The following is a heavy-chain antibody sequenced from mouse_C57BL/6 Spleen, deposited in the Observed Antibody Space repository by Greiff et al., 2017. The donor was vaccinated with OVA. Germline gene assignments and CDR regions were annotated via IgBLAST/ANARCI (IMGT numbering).Heavy chain of an antibody. J-gene: IGHJ4*01. D-gene: IGHD2-5*01. CDR2: ICRGGST. CDR1: GFSLTSYG. Sequence: VQLQQSGPGLVQPSQSLSITCTVSGFSLTSYGVHWVRQSPGKGLEWLGVICRGGSTDYNAAFMSRLSITKDNSTSQVFFKMNSLQADDTAIYYCAKPSIVTHYYAMDYWGQGTSVTVSS. V-gene: IGHV2-5*01. CDR3: AKPSIVTHYYAMDY.